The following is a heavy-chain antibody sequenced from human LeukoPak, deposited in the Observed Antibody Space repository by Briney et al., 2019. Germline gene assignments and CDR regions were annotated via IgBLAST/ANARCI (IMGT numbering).Heavy chain of an antibody. V-gene: IGHV3-23*01. J-gene: IGHJ4*02. CDR3: AKHSLKTEYSGGRIWDC. CDR1: GFTFSSYA. D-gene: IGHD6-19*01. CDR2: ISGRGAST. Sequence: GGSLRLSCAASGFTFSSYAMSWVSQAPGKGLEWVSAISGRGASTYYADSVKGRFTISRDNSKNTLNLQMVSLRAEDTAVYYCAKHSLKTEYSGGRIWDCWGQGTLVTVSS.